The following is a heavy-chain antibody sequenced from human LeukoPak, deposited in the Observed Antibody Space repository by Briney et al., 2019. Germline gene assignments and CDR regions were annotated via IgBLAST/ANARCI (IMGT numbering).Heavy chain of an antibody. V-gene: IGHV1-2*02. J-gene: IGHJ5*02. CDR2: INPNSGGT. CDR1: GYTFTGYY. D-gene: IGHD3-10*01. Sequence: ASVKVSCKASGYTFTGYYMHWVRQAPGQGLEWMGWINPNSGGTNYAQKFQGRVTMTRDTPISTAYMELSRLRSDDTAVYYCARDGYGSGRINWFDPWGQGTLVTVSS. CDR3: ARDGYGSGRINWFDP.